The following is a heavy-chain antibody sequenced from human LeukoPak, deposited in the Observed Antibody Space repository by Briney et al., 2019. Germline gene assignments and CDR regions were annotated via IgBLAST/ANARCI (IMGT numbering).Heavy chain of an antibody. CDR2: INHSGST. V-gene: IGHV4-34*01. Sequence: SETLSLTCAVYGGSFSGYYWSWIRQPPGKGLEWIGEINHSGSTNYNPSLKSRVTISVDTSKNQFPLKLSSVTAADTAVYYCARGQAFDLWGRGTLVTVSS. J-gene: IGHJ2*01. CDR3: ARGQAFDL. CDR1: GGSFSGYY.